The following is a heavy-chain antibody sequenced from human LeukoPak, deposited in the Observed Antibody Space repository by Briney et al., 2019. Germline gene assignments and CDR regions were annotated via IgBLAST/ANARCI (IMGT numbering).Heavy chain of an antibody. J-gene: IGHJ4*02. CDR1: GGSISSYY. CDR2: IYYSGST. V-gene: IGHV4-59*08. D-gene: IGHD2-2*01. CDR3: AKLNYCSSTSCYPPDV. Sequence: SETLSLTCTVSGGSISSYYWSWIRQPPGKGLEWIGYIYYSGSTNYNPSLKSRVTISVDTSKNQFSLRLSSVTAADTAVYYCAKLNYCSSTSCYPPDVWGQGTLVTVSS.